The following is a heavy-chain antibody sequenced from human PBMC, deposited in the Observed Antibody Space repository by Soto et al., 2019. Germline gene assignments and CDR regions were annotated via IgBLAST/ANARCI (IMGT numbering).Heavy chain of an antibody. CDR2: ILPVFGIV. V-gene: IGHV1-69*01. CDR3: ASVCIVVVGSRAYYGMDV. CDR1: GGTPRNSA. D-gene: IGHD6-19*01. J-gene: IGHJ6*02. Sequence: QVPLVQSGAEVKKPGSSVRVSCKASGGTPRNSAFSWVRQAPGQGLEWMGGILPVFGIVKYAQNLDGRVTITADESTTTAYMELLSLRYEYRAVYYCASVCIVVVGSRAYYGMDVWCQGTTVTVSS.